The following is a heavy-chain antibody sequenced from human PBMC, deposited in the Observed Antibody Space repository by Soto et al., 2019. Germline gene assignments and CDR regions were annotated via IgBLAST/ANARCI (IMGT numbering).Heavy chain of an antibody. CDR3: ARDKWGFGESYYYGMDV. CDR1: EFTLGGNE. D-gene: IGHD3-10*01. Sequence: GGSLELSCAAPEFTLGGNEITWAGQAPGKXLEWVSYISSSGSTIYYADSVKGRFTISRDNAKNSLYLQMNSLRAEDTAVYYCARDKWGFGESYYYGMDVWGQGTTVTVSS. V-gene: IGHV3-48*03. CDR2: ISSSGSTI. J-gene: IGHJ6*02.